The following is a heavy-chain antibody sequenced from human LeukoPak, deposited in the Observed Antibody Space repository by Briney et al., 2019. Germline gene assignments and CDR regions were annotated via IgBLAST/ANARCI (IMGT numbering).Heavy chain of an antibody. CDR3: ARVHTVVTPFDS. CDR2: ISHSGAST. V-gene: IGHV3-23*01. J-gene: IGHJ4*02. Sequence: PGGSLRLSYAASGFTFSSYAMNWVRQAPGKGLEWVSAISHSGASTYYADSVKGRFTISRDNSKKTLYLQMNSLRAEDTAIYYCARVHTVVTPFDSWGQGTLVTVSS. D-gene: IGHD4-23*01. CDR1: GFTFSSYA.